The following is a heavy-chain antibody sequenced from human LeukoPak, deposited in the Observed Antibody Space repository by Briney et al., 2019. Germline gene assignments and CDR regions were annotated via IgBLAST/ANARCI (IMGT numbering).Heavy chain of an antibody. CDR2: IYYDGST. D-gene: IGHD5-24*01. CDR3: ARHHRDGYTAH. J-gene: IGHJ4*02. Sequence: SETLSLTCTVSGGSFSISNFYWTWLRQPPGKGLEWIGCIYYDGSTYYYPSLKTRVTISADTSKNQFSLKLSSVAAADTAVYFCARHHRDGYTAHWGQGILVTVSS. V-gene: IGHV4-39*01. CDR1: GGSFSISNFY.